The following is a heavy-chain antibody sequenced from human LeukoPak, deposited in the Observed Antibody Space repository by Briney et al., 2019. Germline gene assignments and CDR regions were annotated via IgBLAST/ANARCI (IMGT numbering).Heavy chain of an antibody. CDR3: ARTAGFMGNYYYYMDV. CDR2: IIPIFGTA. CDR1: GGTFSSYA. Sequence: SVKVSCTASGGTFSSYAISWVRQAPGQGLEWMGGIIPIFGTANYAQKFQGRVTITADKSTSTAYMELSSLRSEDTAVYYCARTAGFMGNYYYYMDVWGKGTTVTVSS. D-gene: IGHD1-26*01. J-gene: IGHJ6*03. V-gene: IGHV1-69*06.